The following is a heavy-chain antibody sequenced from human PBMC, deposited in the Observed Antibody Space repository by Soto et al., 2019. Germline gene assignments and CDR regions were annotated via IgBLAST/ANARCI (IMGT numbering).Heavy chain of an antibody. CDR2: ISAYNGNP. V-gene: IGHV1-18*04. CDR3: ARVRGEVLRARNAFDI. J-gene: IGHJ3*02. CDR1: GYTFTSYG. Sequence: ASMKVPCKASGYTFTSYGISWVRQAPGQGLDWMGWISAYNGNPNYAQKLQGRVTMTTDTSTSTAYMELRSLRADDTAVDYCARVRGEVLRARNAFDIWGQGTMVTV.